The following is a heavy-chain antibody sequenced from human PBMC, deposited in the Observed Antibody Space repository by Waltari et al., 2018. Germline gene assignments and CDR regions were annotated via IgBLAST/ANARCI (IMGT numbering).Heavy chain of an antibody. CDR1: GFTFSSYA. Sequence: EVQLLESGGGLVQPGGSLRLSCAASGFTFSSYAMSWVRQAPGKGLGWVSAIRGSGGSTYYADAVKGRFTISRDNSKNTLYLQMNSLRAEDTAVYYCAKEVHSSSWYGWDMSFYGMDVWGQGTTVTVSS. V-gene: IGHV3-23*01. CDR2: IRGSGGST. J-gene: IGHJ6*02. D-gene: IGHD6-13*01. CDR3: AKEVHSSSWYGWDMSFYGMDV.